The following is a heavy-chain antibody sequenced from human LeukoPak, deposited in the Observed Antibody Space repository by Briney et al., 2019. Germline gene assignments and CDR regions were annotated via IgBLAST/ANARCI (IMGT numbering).Heavy chain of an antibody. J-gene: IGHJ4*02. V-gene: IGHV3-21*01. CDR1: GFTFSSYS. CDR2: ISSSSSYI. Sequence: GGSLRLSCAGSGFTFSSYSMNWVRQAPGKGLEWVSCISSSSSYIYYADSVKGRFTISRDNAKNSLYLQMDSLRAEDTAVYYCATSPVYSYGHPYYFDYWGQGTLVTVSS. D-gene: IGHD5-18*01. CDR3: ATSPVYSYGHPYYFDY.